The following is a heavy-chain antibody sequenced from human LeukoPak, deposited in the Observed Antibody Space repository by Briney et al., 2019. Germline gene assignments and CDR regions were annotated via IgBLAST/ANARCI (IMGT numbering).Heavy chain of an antibody. D-gene: IGHD3-22*01. CDR2: IWYDGSNK. Sequence: GGSLRLSCAASGFTFSSYGMHGVRQAPGKGLEWVAVIWYDGSNKYYADSVKGRFTISRDNSKNTLYLQMNSLRAEDTAVYYCARAYYDSSGYCYGSHAEYFQHWGQGTLVTVSS. J-gene: IGHJ1*01. CDR1: GFTFSSYG. V-gene: IGHV3-33*01. CDR3: ARAYYDSSGYCYGSHAEYFQH.